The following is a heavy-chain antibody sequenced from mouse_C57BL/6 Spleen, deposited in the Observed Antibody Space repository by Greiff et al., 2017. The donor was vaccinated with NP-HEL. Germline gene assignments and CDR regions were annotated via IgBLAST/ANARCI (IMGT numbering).Heavy chain of an antibody. CDR2: IDPSDSET. D-gene: IGHD1-1*01. J-gene: IGHJ3*01. V-gene: IGHV1-52*01. CDR3: ARDGDYYGSSYVAWFAY. Sequence: QVQLQQPGAELVRPGSSVKLSCKASGYTFTSYWMHWVKQRPIQGLEWIGNIDPSDSETHYNQKFKDKATLTVDKSSSTAYMQLSSLTSEDSAVYYCARDGDYYGSSYVAWFAYWGQGTLVTVSA. CDR1: GYTFTSYW.